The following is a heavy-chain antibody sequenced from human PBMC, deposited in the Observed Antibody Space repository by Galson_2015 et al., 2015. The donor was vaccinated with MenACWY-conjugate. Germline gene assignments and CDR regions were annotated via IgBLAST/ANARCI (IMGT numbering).Heavy chain of an antibody. CDR1: GYTFTSYY. V-gene: IGHV1-46*01. Sequence: CKASGYTFTSYYMHWVRQAPGQGLEWMGIINPSGGSTSYAQKFQGRVTMTRDTSTSTVYMELSSLRSEDTAVYYCASSSGWYNNWFDPWGQGTLVTVSS. CDR2: INPSGGST. D-gene: IGHD6-19*01. CDR3: ASSSGWYNNWFDP. J-gene: IGHJ5*02.